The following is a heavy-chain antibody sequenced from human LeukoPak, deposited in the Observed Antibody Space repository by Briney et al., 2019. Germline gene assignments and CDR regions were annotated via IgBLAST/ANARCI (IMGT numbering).Heavy chain of an antibody. D-gene: IGHD5-24*01. CDR2: ISYDGSNK. CDR3: AKDRMMATYYFDY. V-gene: IGHV3-30*18. CDR1: GFTFGSYG. J-gene: IGHJ4*02. Sequence: GGSLRLSCAASGFTFGSYGMHWVRQAPGKGLEWVAVISYDGSNKYYADSVNGRFTISRDNSKNTLYLQMNSLRAEDTAVYYCAKDRMMATYYFDYWGQGTLVTVSS.